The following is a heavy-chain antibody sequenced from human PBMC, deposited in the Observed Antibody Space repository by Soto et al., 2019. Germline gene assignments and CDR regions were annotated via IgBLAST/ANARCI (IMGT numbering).Heavy chain of an antibody. Sequence: GGSLRLSCAASGFTFSSYAMSWVRQAPGKGLEWVSAISGSGGSTYYADSVKGRFTISRDNSKNTLYLQMNSLRADDTAVYYCAKLDILTVYYYYMDVWGKGTTVTVSS. V-gene: IGHV3-23*01. J-gene: IGHJ6*03. CDR3: AKLDILTVYYYYMDV. CDR2: ISGSGGST. D-gene: IGHD3-9*01. CDR1: GFTFSSYA.